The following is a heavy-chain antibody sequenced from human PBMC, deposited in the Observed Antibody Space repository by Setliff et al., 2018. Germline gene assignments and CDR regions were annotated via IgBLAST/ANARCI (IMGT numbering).Heavy chain of an antibody. CDR1: GGPFSGYY. V-gene: IGHV4-34*01. J-gene: IGHJ5*02. Sequence: SETLSLTCAVYGGPFSGYYWSWIRQPPGKGLEWIGEINHSGSTNYNPSLKSRVTISVDTSKNRFSLKLSSVTAADTAVYYCARRPLYHYDFWSNWFDPWGQGTLVTVSS. CDR3: ARRPLYHYDFWSNWFDP. D-gene: IGHD3-3*01. CDR2: INHSGST.